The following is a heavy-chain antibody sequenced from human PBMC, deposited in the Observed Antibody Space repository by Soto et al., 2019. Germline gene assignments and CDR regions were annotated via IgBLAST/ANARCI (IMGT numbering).Heavy chain of an antibody. D-gene: IGHD3-3*01. CDR2: IKSKTYGGTT. CDR3: TTSTSTYYDFWSGYYGQYYYYGMDV. V-gene: IGHV3-15*07. J-gene: IGHJ6*02. CDR1: GFTFSNAW. Sequence: GGSLRLSCAASGFTFSNAWMNWVRQAPGKGLEWVGRIKSKTYGGTTDYAAPVKGRFTISRDDSKNTLYLQMNSLKTEDTAVYYCTTSTSTYYDFWSGYYGQYYYYGMDVWGQGTTVTVSS.